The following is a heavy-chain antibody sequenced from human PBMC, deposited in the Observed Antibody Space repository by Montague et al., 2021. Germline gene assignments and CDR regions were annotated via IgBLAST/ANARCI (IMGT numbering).Heavy chain of an antibody. D-gene: IGHD3-10*01. Sequence: SETLSLTCTVSSGSIFRDHWSWVRQPPGKGLEWLGSMFYGGATSYNPSLKSRVTMSIDTSTNQFSLKLSFVTAASTSVYYCAKQDYFVSGTSYRVFDPWGQGCLVTVS. CDR2: MFYGGAT. J-gene: IGHJ5*02. V-gene: IGHV4-59*08. CDR1: SGSIFRDH. CDR3: AKQDYFVSGTSYRVFDP.